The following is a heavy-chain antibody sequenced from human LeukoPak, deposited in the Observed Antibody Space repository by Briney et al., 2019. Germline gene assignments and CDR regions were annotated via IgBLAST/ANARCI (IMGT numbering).Heavy chain of an antibody. V-gene: IGHV3-21*04. CDR1: GFTFSSYS. CDR2: ISRSSSYT. CDR3: ANHYDILTGYSYYFDY. J-gene: IGHJ4*02. D-gene: IGHD3-9*01. Sequence: PGGSLRLSCATSGFTFSSYSMNWVRQAPGKGLEWVSSISRSSSYTYYADSVKGRFTISRDNSKNTLYLQMNSLRAEDTAVYYCANHYDILTGYSYYFDYWGQGTLVTVSS.